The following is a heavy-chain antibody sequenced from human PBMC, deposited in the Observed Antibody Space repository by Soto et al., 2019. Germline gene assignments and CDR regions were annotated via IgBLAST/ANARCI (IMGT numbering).Heavy chain of an antibody. CDR3: ARGWGYYFDL. CDR2: IKHDGSDS. Sequence: EVQLVESGGGLVQPGGSLRLSCTASGFTFNTYWMTWVRQAPGKGLEWVASIKHDGSDSWYVDSVKGRFIASGENAERLLFLQMESLRADDTAVYYCARGWGYYFDLWGQGTLVTVSS. J-gene: IGHJ4*02. D-gene: IGHD2-21*01. CDR1: GFTFNTYW. V-gene: IGHV3-7*01.